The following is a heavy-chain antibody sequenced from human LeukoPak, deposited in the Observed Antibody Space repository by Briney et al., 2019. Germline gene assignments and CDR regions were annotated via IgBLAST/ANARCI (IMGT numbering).Heavy chain of an antibody. Sequence: GGSPRLSCTASGLTFSNAWMSWVRQAPGKGLEWVGRIKSKTDGGALDLAAPVKGRFTISRDDTQNTLYLQMKSQKTEDTAIYFRTTDHTYYDSLTGYVNYFDYWGQGTLVTVSS. CDR1: GLTFSNAW. D-gene: IGHD3-9*01. CDR3: TTDHTYYDSLTGYVNYFDY. CDR2: IKSKTDGGAL. V-gene: IGHV3-15*01. J-gene: IGHJ4*02.